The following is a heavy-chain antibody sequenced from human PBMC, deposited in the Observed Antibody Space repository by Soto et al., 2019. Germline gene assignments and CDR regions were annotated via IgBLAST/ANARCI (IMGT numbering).Heavy chain of an antibody. V-gene: IGHV4-30-4*02. J-gene: IGHJ4*02. Sequence: PSETLSLTCTVSDDSFRGADYYGSWSRQPLGKGPEWIGYTYYNGDIKYNPALKSRVTMSVDTSKNQFSLRLSSVTAADTAVYFFAIVPGYINGWRTIDCWGREIRITVPS. CDR2: TYYNGDI. CDR1: DDSFRGADYY. CDR3: AIVPGYINGWRTIDC. D-gene: IGHD6-19*01.